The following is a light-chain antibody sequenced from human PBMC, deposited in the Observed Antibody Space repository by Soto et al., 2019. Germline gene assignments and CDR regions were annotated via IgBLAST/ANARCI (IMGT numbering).Light chain of an antibody. CDR2: GAS. V-gene: IGKV3-20*01. Sequence: EIVLTQSPGTLSLSPGERATLSCRASQSVTSNYLAWYQQTPGQAPRLLFFGASIRATGIPDRFSGSGSGADFILSISRLEPEDFAVYYCQQYGSSPWTFGQGTKVDIK. J-gene: IGKJ1*01. CDR1: QSVTSNY. CDR3: QQYGSSPWT.